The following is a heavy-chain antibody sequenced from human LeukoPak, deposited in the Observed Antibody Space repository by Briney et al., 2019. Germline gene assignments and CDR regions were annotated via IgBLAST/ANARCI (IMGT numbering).Heavy chain of an antibody. Sequence: SETLSLTCTVSGGSISSYYARWIRHPPGKGLEYIGYIYYSESTNYNPSPSGSTNYNPSLKSRVTISVDTSKNQFSLKLSFVTAADTAVYYCARGPLGYCSSSSCHGPDYWGQGTLVTVSS. CDR1: GGSISSYY. D-gene: IGHD2-2*01. CDR2: IYYSESTNYNPSPSGST. J-gene: IGHJ4*02. CDR3: ARGPLGYCSSSSCHGPDY. V-gene: IGHV4-59*01.